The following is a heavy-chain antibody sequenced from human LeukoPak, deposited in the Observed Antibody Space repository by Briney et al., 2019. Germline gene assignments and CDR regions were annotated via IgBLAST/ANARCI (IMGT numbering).Heavy chain of an antibody. J-gene: IGHJ4*02. CDR3: ARVATGHFDY. CDR1: GGSISDYY. Sequence: SETLSLICTVSGGSISDYYWSWIRQPPGKGLEWIGYIYFSGSTNYNPSLKSRVTISVDTSKNQFSLKLSSVTAADTAVYYCARVATGHFDYWGQGTLVTVSS. D-gene: IGHD5-12*01. V-gene: IGHV4-59*01. CDR2: IYFSGST.